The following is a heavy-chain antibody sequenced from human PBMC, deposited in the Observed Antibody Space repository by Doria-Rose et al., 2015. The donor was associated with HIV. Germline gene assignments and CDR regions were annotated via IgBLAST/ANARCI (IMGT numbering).Heavy chain of an antibody. CDR2: IYSTGST. J-gene: IGHJ4*02. CDR3: ARDGGDY. D-gene: IGHD3-10*01. Sequence: WTWVRQAAGKGLEWIGRIYSTGSTSYNPSLQSRVTISIDTSRSQFSLSLRSVTAADTAFYFCARDGGDYWGQGALVTVTP. V-gene: IGHV4-4*07.